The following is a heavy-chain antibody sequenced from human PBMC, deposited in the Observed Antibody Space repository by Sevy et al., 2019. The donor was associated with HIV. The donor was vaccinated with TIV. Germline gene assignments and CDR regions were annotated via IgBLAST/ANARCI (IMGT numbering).Heavy chain of an antibody. CDR2: IKQDGSEK. V-gene: IGHV3-7*01. Sequence: GGSLRLSCAASGFTFSSYWMSWVRQAPGKGLEWVANIKQDGSEKYYVDSVKGRFTISRDNAKNSLYLQMNSLRAEDTAVYYCARDKGRYSYGDPIDYWGQGTLVTVSS. CDR3: ARDKGRYSYGDPIDY. D-gene: IGHD5-18*01. J-gene: IGHJ4*02. CDR1: GFTFSSYW.